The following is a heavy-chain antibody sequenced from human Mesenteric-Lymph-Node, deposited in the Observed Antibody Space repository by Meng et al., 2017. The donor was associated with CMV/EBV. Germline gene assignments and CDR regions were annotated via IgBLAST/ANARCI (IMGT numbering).Heavy chain of an antibody. J-gene: IGHJ4*02. CDR3: ANGVRGVINY. CDR1: GFTFSSYS. CDR2: ISSSSSTI. Sequence: GALKISCAASGFTFSSYSMNWVRQAPGKGLEWVSYISSSSSTIYYADSVKGRFTISRDNAKNSQYLQMNSLRAEDTAVYYCANGVRGVINYWGQGTLVTVSS. V-gene: IGHV3-48*04. D-gene: IGHD3-10*01.